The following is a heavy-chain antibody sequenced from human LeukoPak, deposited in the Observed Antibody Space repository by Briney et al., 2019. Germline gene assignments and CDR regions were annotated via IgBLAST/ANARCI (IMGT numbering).Heavy chain of an antibody. D-gene: IGHD3-9*01. V-gene: IGHV3-30-3*01. CDR1: RLTFSSYA. Sequence: GGSLRLSCAASRLTFSSYAMHWVRHPPGKGLEWVAVIPYDGNNKYYADSVRGRFTISRDNSKNTLYLQMNSLRPEDTAVYYCASSRFDWLPYFEYWGQGTLVTVSS. J-gene: IGHJ4*02. CDR3: ASSRFDWLPYFEY. CDR2: IPYDGNNK.